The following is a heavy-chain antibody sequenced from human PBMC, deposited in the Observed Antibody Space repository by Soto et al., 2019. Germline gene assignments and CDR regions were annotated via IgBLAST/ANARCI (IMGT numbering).Heavy chain of an antibody. CDR3: ARGHSSGYGGSVDY. CDR2: IYYSGST. Sequence: QLQLQESGPGLVKPSETLSLTCTVSGGSISSSSYYWGWIRQPPGKGLEWIGSIYYSGSTYYNPSLKSRVTISVDTSKNQFSLKLSSVTAADTAVYYCARGHSSGYGGSVDYWGQGTLVTVSS. J-gene: IGHJ4*02. D-gene: IGHD3-22*01. V-gene: IGHV4-39*01. CDR1: GGSISSSSYY.